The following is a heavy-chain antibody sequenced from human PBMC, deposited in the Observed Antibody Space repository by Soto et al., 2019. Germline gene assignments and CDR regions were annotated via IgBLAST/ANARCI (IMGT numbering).Heavy chain of an antibody. Sequence: QVQLVQSGAEVKKPGASVKVSCRASGYSFTSYDINWVRQATGQGLEWMGWMDPKTGNTDYGQKFQGRVTMTRNTSISTAYMELSSLTSEDTAVYYCARGRGWRDYWGQGTLVTDSS. CDR1: GYSFTSYD. CDR3: ARGRGWRDY. D-gene: IGHD6-19*01. CDR2: MDPKTGNT. J-gene: IGHJ4*02. V-gene: IGHV1-8*01.